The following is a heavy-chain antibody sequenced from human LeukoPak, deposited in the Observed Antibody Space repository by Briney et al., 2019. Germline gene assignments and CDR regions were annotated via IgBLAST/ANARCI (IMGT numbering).Heavy chain of an antibody. CDR1: PYSISSAHY. D-gene: IGHD1-26*01. CDR2: IYYSGST. V-gene: IGHV4-38-2*02. CDR3: ARGGLKWELLPLRARKSYYFDY. Sequence: KPSEALSLTCTVSPYSISSAHYWGWIRQPPGKGLEWIGSIYYSGSTYYNPSLKSRVTISVDTSKNQFSLKLSSVTAADTAVYFCARGGLKWELLPLRARKSYYFDYWGQGTLVTVSS. J-gene: IGHJ4*02.